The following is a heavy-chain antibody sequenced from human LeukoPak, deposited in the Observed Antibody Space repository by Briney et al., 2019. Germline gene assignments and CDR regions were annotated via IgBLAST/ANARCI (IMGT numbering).Heavy chain of an antibody. CDR1: GFTFSSYA. J-gene: IGHJ4*02. CDR3: AKDTGGRLGELSSY. V-gene: IGHV3-23*01. CDR2: MSGSGGST. D-gene: IGHD3-16*02. Sequence: GGSLRLSCAASGFTFSSYAMSWVRQAPGKGLEWVSTMSGSGGSTYYADSVKGRFTISRDNSKNTLYLQMNSLRAEDTAVYYCAKDTGGRLGELSSYWGQGTLVTVSS.